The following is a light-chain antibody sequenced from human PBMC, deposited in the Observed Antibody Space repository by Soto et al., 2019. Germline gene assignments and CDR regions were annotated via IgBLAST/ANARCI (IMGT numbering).Light chain of an antibody. Sequence: VITEPPATLSMSPCERATLSCRASQSANNNLAWYQQKPGQAPRLLIQATSTRATGVPARFSGSGSGTEFTLTNSSMQSEDFAVYYCQQYDYWPRTFGQGTKVDIK. CDR3: QQYDYWPRT. CDR1: QSANNN. V-gene: IGKV3-15*01. J-gene: IGKJ1*01. CDR2: ATS.